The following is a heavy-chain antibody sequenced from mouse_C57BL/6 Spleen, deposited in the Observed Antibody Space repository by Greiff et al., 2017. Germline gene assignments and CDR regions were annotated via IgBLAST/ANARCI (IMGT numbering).Heavy chain of an antibody. Sequence: VQLQQSGPVLVKPGASVKMSCKASGYTFTDYYMNWVKQSHGKSLEWIGVINPYNGGTSSNQKFKGKATLTVDKSSSTAYMELNSLTSEDSAVDYCARRDYDSLFAYWGQGTLVTVSA. CDR3: ARRDYDSLFAY. D-gene: IGHD2-4*01. J-gene: IGHJ3*01. CDR2: INPYNGGT. CDR1: GYTFTDYY. V-gene: IGHV1-19*01.